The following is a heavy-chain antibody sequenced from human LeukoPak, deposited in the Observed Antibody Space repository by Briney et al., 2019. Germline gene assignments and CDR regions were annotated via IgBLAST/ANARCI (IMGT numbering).Heavy chain of an antibody. D-gene: IGHD2-21*02. CDR3: ARFLAYCGGDCSNWYFDL. Sequence: SEALSLTCAVYGGSFSGYYWSWIRQPPGKGLEWIGEINLSGRTNYNPSLKGRVTISVDTSKNQFSLKLRFVTAADTAVYYCARFLAYCGGDCSNWYFDLWGRGTLVTVSS. J-gene: IGHJ2*01. V-gene: IGHV4-34*01. CDR1: GGSFSGYY. CDR2: INLSGRT.